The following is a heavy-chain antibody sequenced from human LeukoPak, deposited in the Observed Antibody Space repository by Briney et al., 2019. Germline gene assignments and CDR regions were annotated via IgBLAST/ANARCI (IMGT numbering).Heavy chain of an antibody. V-gene: IGHV1-69*01. CDR1: GGTFSSYA. CDR2: IIPIFGTA. CDR3: ARVRHVDTAMAETAY. Sequence: VASVKVSCKASGGTFSSYAISWVRQAPGEGLEWMGGIIPIFGTANYAQKFQGRVTITADESTSTAYMELSSPRSEDTAVYYCARVRHVDTAMAETAYWGQGTLVTVSS. D-gene: IGHD5-18*01. J-gene: IGHJ4*02.